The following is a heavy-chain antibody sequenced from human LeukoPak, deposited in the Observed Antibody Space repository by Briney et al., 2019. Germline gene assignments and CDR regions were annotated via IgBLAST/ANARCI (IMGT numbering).Heavy chain of an antibody. J-gene: IGHJ6*03. D-gene: IGHD1-26*01. CDR1: GGSFSGYY. CDR3: ARHGTRYYYYYMDV. Sequence: PSETLSLTCAGYGGSFSGYYWTWIRQPPGKGLEWIGEINYSGSTKYNPSLKSRVTISVDTSKNQFSLKLSSVTAADTAVYYCARHGTRYYYYYMDVWGKGTTVTISS. CDR2: INYSGST. V-gene: IGHV4-34*01.